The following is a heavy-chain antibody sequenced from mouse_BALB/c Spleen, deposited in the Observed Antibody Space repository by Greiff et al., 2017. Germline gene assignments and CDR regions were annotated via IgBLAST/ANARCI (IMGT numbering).Heavy chain of an antibody. Sequence: EVKLMESGPGLVKPSQSLSLTCSVTGYSITSGYYWNWIRQFPGNKLEWMGYISYDGSNNYNPSLKNRISITRDTSKNQFFLKLNSVTTEDTATYYCASRDYDLDYWGQGTTLTVSS. D-gene: IGHD2-4*01. J-gene: IGHJ2*01. CDR3: ASRDYDLDY. V-gene: IGHV3-6*02. CDR2: ISYDGSN. CDR1: GYSITSGYY.